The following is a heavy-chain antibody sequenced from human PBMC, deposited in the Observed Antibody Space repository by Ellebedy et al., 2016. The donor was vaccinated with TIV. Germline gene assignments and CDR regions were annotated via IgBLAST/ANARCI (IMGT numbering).Heavy chain of an antibody. D-gene: IGHD2-2*01. CDR2: ISSSSSTI. CDR1: GFTFSSYS. Sequence: PWGSLRLSCAASGFTFSSYSMNWVRLAPGKGLEWVSYISSSSSTIYYADSVKGRFTISRDNAKNSLYLQMNSLRDEDTAVYYCARDDYQLADAFDIWGQGTMVTVSS. V-gene: IGHV3-48*02. J-gene: IGHJ3*02. CDR3: ARDDYQLADAFDI.